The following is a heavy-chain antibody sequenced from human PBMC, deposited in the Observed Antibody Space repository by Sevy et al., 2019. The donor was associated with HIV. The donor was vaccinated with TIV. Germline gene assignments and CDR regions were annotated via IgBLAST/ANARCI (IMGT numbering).Heavy chain of an antibody. D-gene: IGHD6-13*01. Sequence: ASVKVSCKTSSYSFSTYDFIWVRQAPGQGLDWLGWISAENGQTRYAQRFQGRVTMTTDTSASEVYMELRNLRSDDTAIYYCATKGIIAVGTLDYWGQGTLVTVSS. J-gene: IGHJ4*02. V-gene: IGHV1-18*01. CDR3: ATKGIIAVGTLDY. CDR2: ISAENGQT. CDR1: SYSFSTYD.